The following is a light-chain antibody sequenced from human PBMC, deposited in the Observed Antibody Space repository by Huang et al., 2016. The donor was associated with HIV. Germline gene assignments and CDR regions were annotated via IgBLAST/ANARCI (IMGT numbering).Light chain of an antibody. CDR1: QSVATN. CDR2: GAS. V-gene: IGKV3-15*01. J-gene: IGKJ2*01. CDR3: QQYHNWPYT. Sequence: EIIMTQSPVTLSLSPGEGASLSCRANQSVATNLAWYLHRPGQSPRILIFGASTRASGLPGRFSGSGSGTQFTLTVSGLQSEDFAVYYCQQYHNWPYTFGQGTKLEI.